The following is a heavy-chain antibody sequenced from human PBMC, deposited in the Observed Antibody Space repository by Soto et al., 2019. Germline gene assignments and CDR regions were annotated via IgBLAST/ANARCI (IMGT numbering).Heavy chain of an antibody. D-gene: IGHD3-3*01. V-gene: IGHV4-59*01. CDR3: ARVGISRPYYDFWRGYANWFDP. Sequence: QVQLQESGPGLVKPSETLSLTCTVSGGSISSYYWSWIRQPPGKGLEWIGSIYYSGSTNYNPSLKSRVTISVDTSKNQFSLKLSSVTAADTAVYYCARVGISRPYYDFWRGYANWFDPWGQGTLVTVSS. CDR2: IYYSGST. CDR1: GGSISSYY. J-gene: IGHJ5*02.